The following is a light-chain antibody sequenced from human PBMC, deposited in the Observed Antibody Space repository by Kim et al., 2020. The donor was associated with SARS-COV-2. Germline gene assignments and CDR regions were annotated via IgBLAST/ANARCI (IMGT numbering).Light chain of an antibody. J-gene: IGLJ2*01. CDR3: QAWDSSTVV. Sequence: ELTQPPSVSVSPGQTASITCSGDKLGDKYACWYQQKPGQSPVLVIYQDSKRPSGIPERFSGSNSGNTTTLTISGTQAMDEAHYYCQAWDSSTVVFGGG. CDR2: QDS. V-gene: IGLV3-1*01. CDR1: KLGDKY.